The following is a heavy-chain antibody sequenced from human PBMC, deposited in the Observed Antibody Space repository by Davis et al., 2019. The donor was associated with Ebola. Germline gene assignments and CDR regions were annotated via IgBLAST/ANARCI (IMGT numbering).Heavy chain of an antibody. V-gene: IGHV1-69*04. CDR2: IIPILGIA. J-gene: IGHJ6*02. CDR3: ARWRYYYYGMDV. CDR1: GGTLSSYA. Sequence: AASVTVSCKASGGTLSSYAISWVRPAPGQGLEWMGRIIPILGIANYAQKFQGRVTITADKSTSTAYMELSSLRSEDTAVYYCARWRYYYYGMDVWGQGTTVTVSS.